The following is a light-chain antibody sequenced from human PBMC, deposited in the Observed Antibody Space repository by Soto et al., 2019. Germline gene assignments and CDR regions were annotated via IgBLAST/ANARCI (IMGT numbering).Light chain of an antibody. V-gene: IGKV1-39*01. CDR3: RQSYSTPNT. J-gene: IGKJ5*01. CDR1: QSISNY. Sequence: DIQMTQSPSSLSASVGDRVTITCRASQSISNYLSWYQHKPGKAPKLLIYAASSLQSGVPSSFSGSGAGTDFTLTISSLQPEDFASYYCRQSYSTPNTFGQGTRLEIK. CDR2: AAS.